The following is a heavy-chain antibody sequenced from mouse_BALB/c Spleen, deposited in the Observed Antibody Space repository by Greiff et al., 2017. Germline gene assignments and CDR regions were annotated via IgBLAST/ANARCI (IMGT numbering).Heavy chain of an antibody. Sequence: EVQGVESGGGLVKPGGSLKLSCAASGFTFSDYYMYWVRQTPEKRLEWVASISSGGSTYYPDSVKGRFTISRDNARNILYLQMSSLRSEDTATYYCARGRGGYDYDVGNYFDYWGQGTTLTVSS. CDR1: GFTFSDYY. V-gene: IGHV5-6-5*01. CDR3: ARGRGGYDYDVGNYFDY. D-gene: IGHD2-4*01. J-gene: IGHJ2*01. CDR2: ISSGGST.